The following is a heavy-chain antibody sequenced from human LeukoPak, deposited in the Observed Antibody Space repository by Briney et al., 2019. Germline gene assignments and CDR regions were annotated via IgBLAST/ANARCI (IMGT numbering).Heavy chain of an antibody. J-gene: IGHJ3*02. D-gene: IGHD3-10*01. Sequence: GGSLRLSCAASGFVFSNYDMHWVRQSTRKGLEWVAHILVAGDTQYADSVKGRFTISRDNAKRSVFLQMNNLRDGDTAVYYCIRYRLGERTFEIWGQETMVSVAS. CDR2: ILVAGDT. CDR1: GFVFSNYD. V-gene: IGHV3-13*01. CDR3: IRYRLGERTFEI.